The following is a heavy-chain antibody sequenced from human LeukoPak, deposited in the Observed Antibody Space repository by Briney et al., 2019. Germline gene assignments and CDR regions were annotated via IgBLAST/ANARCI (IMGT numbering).Heavy chain of an antibody. CDR2: IYYSGST. Sequence: PSETLSLTCTVSGGSISSHYWSWIRQPPGKGLEWIGYIYYSGSTNYNPSLKSRVTISVDTSKNKFSLKLSSVTAADTAVYYCARRYGDYRKGYFDYWGQGTLVTVSS. CDR1: GGSISSHY. D-gene: IGHD4-17*01. V-gene: IGHV4-59*08. J-gene: IGHJ4*02. CDR3: ARRYGDYRKGYFDY.